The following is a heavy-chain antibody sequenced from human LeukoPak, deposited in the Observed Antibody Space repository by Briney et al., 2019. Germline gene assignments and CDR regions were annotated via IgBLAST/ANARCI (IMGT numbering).Heavy chain of an antibody. CDR3: ARQYSYDSSGYYPWDY. V-gene: IGHV3-74*01. Sequence: GGSLRLSCVASGFTFSSYWMHWVRQAPGKGLVWVSRINSDGSRTTYADSVKGRFTLSRDKAENTLYLQMNSLRAEDTAMYYCARQYSYDSSGYYPWDYWGQGTLVTVSS. CDR2: INSDGSRT. CDR1: GFTFSSYW. D-gene: IGHD3-22*01. J-gene: IGHJ4*02.